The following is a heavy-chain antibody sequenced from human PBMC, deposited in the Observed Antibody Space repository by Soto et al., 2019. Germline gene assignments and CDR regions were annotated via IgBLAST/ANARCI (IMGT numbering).Heavy chain of an antibody. CDR2: IYYSGST. V-gene: IGHV4-39*01. CDR3: ARRHGADYVWGSYRYTDWFDP. J-gene: IGHJ5*02. CDR1: GGSISSSSYY. D-gene: IGHD3-16*02. Sequence: SETLSLTCTVSGGSISSSSYYWGWIRQPPGKGLEWIGSIYYSGSTYSNPSLKSPVTISVDTSKNQFSLKLSSVTAADTAVYYCARRHGADYVWGSYRYTDWFDPWGQGTLVTVS.